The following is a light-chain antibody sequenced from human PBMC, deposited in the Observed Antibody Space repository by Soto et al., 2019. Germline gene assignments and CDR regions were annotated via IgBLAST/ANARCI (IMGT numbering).Light chain of an antibody. Sequence: EIVLTQSPGTLSLSPGERATLSCRASQSISNYLAWYQHKPGQAPRLLISDASERASGVPARFSGSGSGTDFTLTISSLEPEDFAVYYCQQRSHWPPLTFGGGTTVEIK. CDR1: QSISNY. J-gene: IGKJ4*01. CDR2: DAS. CDR3: QQRSHWPPLT. V-gene: IGKV3-11*01.